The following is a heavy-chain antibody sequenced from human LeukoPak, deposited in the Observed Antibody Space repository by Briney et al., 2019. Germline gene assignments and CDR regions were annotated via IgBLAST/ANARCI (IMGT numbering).Heavy chain of an antibody. CDR3: ARADWSSRAFDI. CDR1: GGSIISYY. D-gene: IGHD2-21*01. J-gene: IGHJ3*02. V-gene: IGHV4-4*07. Sequence: PSETLSLTCTVSGGSIISYYWGWIRQPAGKGLEWVVGIYTSGSTNYNPSLKSRVTMSVDTSKNPFSLKLSSVTAADTAVYYCARADWSSRAFDIWGQGTMVTVSS. CDR2: IYTSGST.